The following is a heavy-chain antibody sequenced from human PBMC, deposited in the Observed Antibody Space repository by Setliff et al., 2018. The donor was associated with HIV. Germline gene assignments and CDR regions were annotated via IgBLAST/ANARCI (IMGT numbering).Heavy chain of an antibody. CDR1: GGSISDNKYY. CDR2: IYHTGKT. CDR3: ASRVYYYDESRILREEGFVP. D-gene: IGHD3-22*01. Sequence: TSETLSLTCSVSGGSISDNKYYWSWIRQPPGKGLEWTGSIYHTGKTYYNSALKNRLTISVGTSKNQFSLELSSVTAADTAVYYCASRVYYYDESRILREEGFVPWGQGTLVTVSS. J-gene: IGHJ5*02. V-gene: IGHV4-39*01.